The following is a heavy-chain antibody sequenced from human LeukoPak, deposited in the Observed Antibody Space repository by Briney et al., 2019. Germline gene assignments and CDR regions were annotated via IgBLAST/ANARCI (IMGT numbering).Heavy chain of an antibody. J-gene: IGHJ4*02. V-gene: IGHV3-64*02. CDR2: ISSDGGRV. CDR3: ARWVGTQLDF. CDR1: GFTFSSSA. D-gene: IGHD1-14*01. Sequence: GGSLRLSCAASGFTFSSSAMHLVRQARGKRLETVSAISSDGGRVYYGDSVKGRFTISRDNSKNTLYLQMGSLRAEDMAVYYCARWVGTQLDFWGQGTLVTVSS.